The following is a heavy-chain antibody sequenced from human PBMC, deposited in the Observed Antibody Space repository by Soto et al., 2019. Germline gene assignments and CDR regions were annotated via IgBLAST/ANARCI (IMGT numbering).Heavy chain of an antibody. CDR2: FDPEDGET. V-gene: IGHV1-24*01. CDR1: GYTLTELS. D-gene: IGHD3-3*01. Sequence: ASVKVSCKVSGYTLTELSMHWVRQAPGKGLEWMGGFDPEDGETIYAQKFQGRVTMTEDTSTDTAYMELSSLRSEDTAVYYCASDADFWSGPDYWGQGTLVTVSS. J-gene: IGHJ4*02. CDR3: ASDADFWSGPDY.